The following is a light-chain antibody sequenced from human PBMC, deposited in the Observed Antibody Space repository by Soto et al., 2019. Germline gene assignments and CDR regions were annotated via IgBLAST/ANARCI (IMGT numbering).Light chain of an antibody. Sequence: DIQMTQSPSTLSASVGDRVTITCRASQSISHWLAWYQQKPGMAPKLLIAQASYLESGVPSRFRGSGSGTEFTLTISSLQPGDFANYYCQQYYSYSRTFVQGTKVEIK. CDR1: QSISHW. CDR2: QAS. CDR3: QQYYSYSRT. V-gene: IGKV1-5*03. J-gene: IGKJ1*01.